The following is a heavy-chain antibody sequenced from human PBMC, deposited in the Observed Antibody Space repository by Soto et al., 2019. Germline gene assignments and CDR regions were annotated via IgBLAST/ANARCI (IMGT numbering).Heavy chain of an antibody. V-gene: IGHV4-59*08. J-gene: IGHJ6*02. Sequence: QVQLQESGPGLVKPSETLSLTCTVSGGSISPYYWSWIRRPPGKELEWIGYIYYSGSVNYNPSLRSRVIISVDTSKNQFSLNLNSVTAADAAVYYCARHVTTGATTGIFYYGMDVWGQGTTVTVSS. D-gene: IGHD1-26*01. CDR3: ARHVTTGATTGIFYYGMDV. CDR2: IYYSGSV. CDR1: GGSISPYY.